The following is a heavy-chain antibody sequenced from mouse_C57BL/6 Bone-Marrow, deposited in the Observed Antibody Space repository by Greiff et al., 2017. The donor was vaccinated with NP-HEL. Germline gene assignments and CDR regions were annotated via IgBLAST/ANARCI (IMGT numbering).Heavy chain of an antibody. D-gene: IGHD4-1*01. J-gene: IGHJ2*01. CDR1: GYSITSGYY. CDR2: ISYDGSN. Sequence: EVQLQESGPGLVKPSQSLSLTCSVTGYSITSGYYWNWIRQFPGNKLEWMGYISYDGSNNYNPSLKNRISITRDTSKNQFFLKLNSVTTEDTATYYCAREGTGGSYWGQGTTLTVSS. V-gene: IGHV3-6*01. CDR3: AREGTGGSY.